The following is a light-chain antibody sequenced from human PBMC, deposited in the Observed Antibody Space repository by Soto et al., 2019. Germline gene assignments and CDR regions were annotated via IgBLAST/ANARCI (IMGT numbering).Light chain of an antibody. CDR1: QSISSW. Sequence: DIQMTQSPSPLSASVGDRVTIPGRSRQSISSWLAWSQQKPGNAPKLLIYDACSLESGVPSRFSGSGSGTEFPLTISSLQPDDFATYYCQQYNSYSGTVGQGPKVEIK. V-gene: IGKV1-5*01. CDR3: QQYNSYSGT. CDR2: DAC. J-gene: IGKJ1*01.